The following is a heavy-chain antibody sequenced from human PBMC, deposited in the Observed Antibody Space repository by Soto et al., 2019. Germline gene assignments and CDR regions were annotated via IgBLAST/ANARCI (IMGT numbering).Heavy chain of an antibody. CDR2: IYHSGST. Sequence: SETLSLTCAVSGGYISSSNWWSWVSQPPGKGLEWIGEIYHSGSTNYNPSLKSRVTISVDKSKNQFSLKLSSVTAADTAVYYCARDTTEQQLDYWGQGTLVTVSS. CDR1: GGYISSSNW. D-gene: IGHD6-13*01. V-gene: IGHV4-4*02. J-gene: IGHJ4*02. CDR3: ARDTTEQQLDY.